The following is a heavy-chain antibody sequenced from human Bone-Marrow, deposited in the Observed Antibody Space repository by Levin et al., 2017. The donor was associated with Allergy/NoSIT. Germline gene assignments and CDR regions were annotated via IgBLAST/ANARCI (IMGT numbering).Heavy chain of an antibody. J-gene: IGHJ6*02. D-gene: IGHD2-21*02. CDR3: ASHYCGGDCRTLLQYDYYGMDV. CDR1: GFTLSSNY. Sequence: GESLKISCAASGFTLSSNYMSWVRQAPGKGLEWVSVIYSGGSTYYADSVKGRFTISRDNSKNTLYLQMNSLRAEDTAVYYCASHYCGGDCRTLLQYDYYGMDVWGQGTTVTVSS. CDR2: IYSGGST. V-gene: IGHV3-66*04.